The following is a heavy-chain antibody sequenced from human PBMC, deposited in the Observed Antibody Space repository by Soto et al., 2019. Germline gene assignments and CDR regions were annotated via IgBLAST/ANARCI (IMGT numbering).Heavy chain of an antibody. D-gene: IGHD5-18*01. CDR2: ISGSGGST. CDR1: GFTFSSYA. CDR3: AKDSDSYGFFFHPQIDY. J-gene: IGHJ4*02. V-gene: IGHV3-23*01. Sequence: GGSLRLSCAASGFTFSSYAMSWVRQAPGKGLEWVSAISGSGGSTYYADSVKGRFTISRDNSKNTLYLQMNSLRAEDTAVYYCAKDSDSYGFFFHPQIDYWGQGTLVTVSS.